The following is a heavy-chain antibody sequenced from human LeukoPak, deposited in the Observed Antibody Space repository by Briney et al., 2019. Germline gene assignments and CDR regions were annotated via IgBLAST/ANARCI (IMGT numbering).Heavy chain of an antibody. CDR1: GFTFSSYA. J-gene: IGHJ4*02. CDR2: ISYDGSNK. D-gene: IGHD4-17*01. Sequence: PGGSLRLSCAASGFTFSSYAMYWVRQAPGKGPEWVAVISYDGSNKYYADSVKGRFTISRDNSKNTLYLQMNSLRAEDTAVYYCARYAGDYSSFDYWGQGTLVTVPS. V-gene: IGHV3-30-3*01. CDR3: ARYAGDYSSFDY.